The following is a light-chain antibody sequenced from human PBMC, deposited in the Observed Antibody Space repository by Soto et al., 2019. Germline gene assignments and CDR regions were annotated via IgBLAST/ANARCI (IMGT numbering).Light chain of an antibody. CDR3: QQYGVPPFN. Sequence: EIVLTQSPGALSLSPGEGATLSCRASQAVISAYLAWYQQKPGQAPRLLMYGVSSRPTGISDRFSGGGSGTECTLIITRLEPEDFALYYCQQYGVPPFNFGQGTKLQIK. CDR1: QAVISAY. CDR2: GVS. J-gene: IGKJ2*01. V-gene: IGKV3-20*01.